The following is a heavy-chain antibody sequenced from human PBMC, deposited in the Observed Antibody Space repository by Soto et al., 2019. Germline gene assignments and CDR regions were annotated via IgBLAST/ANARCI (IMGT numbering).Heavy chain of an antibody. CDR1: GGSISSGGYS. Sequence: PSETLSLTCAVSGGSISSGGYSWSWIRQPPGKGLEWIGYIYHSGSTYYNPSLKSRVTISVDRSKNQSSLKLSSVTAADTAVYYCARDKVFGVVGRYFDYWGQGTLVTVSS. J-gene: IGHJ4*02. CDR2: IYHSGST. D-gene: IGHD3-3*01. CDR3: ARDKVFGVVGRYFDY. V-gene: IGHV4-30-2*01.